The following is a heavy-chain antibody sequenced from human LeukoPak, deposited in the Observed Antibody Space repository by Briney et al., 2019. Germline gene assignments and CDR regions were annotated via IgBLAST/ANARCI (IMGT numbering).Heavy chain of an antibody. J-gene: IGHJ4*02. CDR1: GYTLTELS. Sequence: ASVKVSCKVSGYTLTELSMHWVRQAPGKGLEWMGGFDPEDGETIYAQKFQGRVTMTEDTSTDTAYMELSSLRSEDTAVYYCATAKDRCSGGSCYDFDYWGQGTLVTVSS. V-gene: IGHV1-24*01. CDR2: FDPEDGET. CDR3: ATAKDRCSGGSCYDFDY. D-gene: IGHD2-15*01.